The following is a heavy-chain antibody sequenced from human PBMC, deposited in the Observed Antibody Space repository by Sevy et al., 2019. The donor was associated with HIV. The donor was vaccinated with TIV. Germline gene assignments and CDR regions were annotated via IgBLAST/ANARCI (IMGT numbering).Heavy chain of an antibody. D-gene: IGHD2-8*01. J-gene: IGHJ6*03. CDR2: IRYDGSNK. V-gene: IGHV3-30*02. Sequence: GGSLRLSCAASGFTFSSYGMHWVRQAPGKGLEWVAFIRYDGSNKYYADSVKVRFTISRDNSKNTLYLQMNSLRAEDTAVYYCAKGYCTNGVCYYYYYMDVWGKGTTVTVSS. CDR3: AKGYCTNGVCYYYYYMDV. CDR1: GFTFSSYG.